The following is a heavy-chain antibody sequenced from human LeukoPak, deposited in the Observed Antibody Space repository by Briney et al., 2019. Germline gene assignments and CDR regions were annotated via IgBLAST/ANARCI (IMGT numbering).Heavy chain of an antibody. CDR2: ISAYNGNT. V-gene: IGHV1-18*01. CDR3: ARDSTSGYSSGWLFDY. D-gene: IGHD6-19*01. Sequence: ASVKVSCKASGYTFTSYGISWVRQAPGQGLEWMGWISAYNGNTNYAQKLQGRVTMTRDTSISTAYMELSRLRSDDTAVYYCARDSTSGYSSGWLFDYWGQGTLVTVSS. J-gene: IGHJ4*02. CDR1: GYTFTSYG.